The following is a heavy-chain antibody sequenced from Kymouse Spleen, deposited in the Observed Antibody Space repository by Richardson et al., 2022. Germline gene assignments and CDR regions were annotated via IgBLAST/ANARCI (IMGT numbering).Heavy chain of an antibody. D-gene: IGHD6-6*01. J-gene: IGHJ4*02. V-gene: IGHV3-13*01. CDR2: IGTAGDT. CDR1: GFTFSSYD. CDR3: AREGQLALFDY. Sequence: EVQLVESGGGLVQPGGSLRLSCAASGFTFSSYDMHWVRQATGKGLEWVSAIGTAGDTYYPGSVKGRFTISRENAKNSLYLQMNSLRAGDTAVYYCAREGQLALFDYWGQGTLVTVSS.